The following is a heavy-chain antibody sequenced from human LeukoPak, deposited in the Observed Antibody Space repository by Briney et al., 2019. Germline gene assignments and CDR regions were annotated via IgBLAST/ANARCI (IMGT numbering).Heavy chain of an antibody. CDR1: GLTFSDYY. Sequence: PGGSLRLSCAASGLTFSDYYMSWIRQAPGKGLEWVSYISSSGSTIYYADSVKGRFTISRDNAKNSLYLQMNSLRAEDTAVYYCARAHSAAGTGYYYGMDVWGQGTTVTVSS. D-gene: IGHD6-13*01. J-gene: IGHJ6*02. CDR3: ARAHSAAGTGYYYGMDV. CDR2: ISSSGSTI. V-gene: IGHV3-11*01.